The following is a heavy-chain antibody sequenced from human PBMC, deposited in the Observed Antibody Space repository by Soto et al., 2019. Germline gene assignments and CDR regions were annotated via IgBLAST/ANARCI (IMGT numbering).Heavy chain of an antibody. CDR3: ARDETAGSSTSN. CDR1: GPTFSTYG. CDR2: ITSSGSSI. Sequence: DVQLVESGGGLVKPGGSLRLSCVGSGPTFSTYGMNWIRQTPGKGLEWVSSITSSGSSIDYADSVQGRFTVSRDNANNAMYLQMNSLTVDNTALYSCARDETAGSSTSNWGQGTLDTVSS. J-gene: IGHJ4*02. D-gene: IGHD2-2*01. V-gene: IGHV3-21*01.